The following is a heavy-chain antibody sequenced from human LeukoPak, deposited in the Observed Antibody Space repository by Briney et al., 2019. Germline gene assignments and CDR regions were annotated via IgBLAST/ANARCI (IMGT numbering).Heavy chain of an antibody. Sequence: SETLSLTCAVYGGSFSGYYWSWIRQPPGKGLEWIGEINHSGSTNYNPSLKSRVTISVDTSKNQFSLKLSSVTAADTAVYYCARGQNCSSTSCYLPFFDYWGQGTLVTVSS. J-gene: IGHJ4*02. V-gene: IGHV4-34*01. CDR1: GGSFSGYY. CDR2: INHSGST. D-gene: IGHD2-2*01. CDR3: ARGQNCSSTSCYLPFFDY.